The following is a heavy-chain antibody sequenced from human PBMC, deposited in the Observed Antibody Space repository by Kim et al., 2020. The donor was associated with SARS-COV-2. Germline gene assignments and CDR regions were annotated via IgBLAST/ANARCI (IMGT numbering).Heavy chain of an antibody. Sequence: GGSLRLSCAASGFTFSSYAMHWVRQAPGKGLEWVAVISYDGSNKYYADSVKGRFTISRDNSKNTLYLQMNSLRAEDTAVYYCARDWGVVVPAVQVPSYYYGMDVWGQGTTVTVSS. D-gene: IGHD2-2*01. CDR3: ARDWGVVVPAVQVPSYYYGMDV. CDR1: GFTFSSYA. CDR2: ISYDGSNK. V-gene: IGHV3-30*04. J-gene: IGHJ6*02.